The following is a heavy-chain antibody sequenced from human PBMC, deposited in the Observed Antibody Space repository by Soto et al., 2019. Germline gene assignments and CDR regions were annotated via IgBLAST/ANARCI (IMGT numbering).Heavy chain of an antibody. CDR1: GGSISSSTYY. J-gene: IGHJ4*02. V-gene: IGHV4-39*01. Sequence: SETLSLTCTVSGGSISSSTYYWGWMRQPPLKWLELIARCFIXVXTXXXPXXXXXXXICVXTSXXXFXXXXXXXTAADTAVYFCARRHGLDIDAYYWGQGX. CDR3: ARRHGLDIDAYY. D-gene: IGHD3-10*01. CDR2: CFIXVXT.